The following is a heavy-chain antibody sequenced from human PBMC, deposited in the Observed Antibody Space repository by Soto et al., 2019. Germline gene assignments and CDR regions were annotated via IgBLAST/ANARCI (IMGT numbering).Heavy chain of an antibody. J-gene: IGHJ6*02. V-gene: IGHV1-69*13. CDR3: ARERQLWSCYYYYGMDV. CDR2: IIPIFGTA. D-gene: IGHD5-18*01. CDR1: GGTFSSYA. Sequence: SVKVSCKASGGTFSSYAISSVRQAPGQGLEWMGGIIPIFGTANYAQKFQGRVTITADESTSTAYMELSSLRSEDTAVYYCARERQLWSCYYYYGMDVWGQGNRVTVSS.